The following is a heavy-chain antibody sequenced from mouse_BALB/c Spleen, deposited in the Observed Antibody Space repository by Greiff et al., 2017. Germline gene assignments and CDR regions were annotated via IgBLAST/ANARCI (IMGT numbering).Heavy chain of an antibody. D-gene: IGHD1-1*01. J-gene: IGHJ3*01. Sequence: EVMLVESGGGLVQPGGSLKLSCAASGFTFSSYGMSWVRQTPDKRLELVATINSNGGSTYYPDSVKGRFTISRDNAKNTLYLQMSSLKSEDTAMYYCARDKGTTEPFAYWGQGTLVTVSA. CDR2: INSNGGST. V-gene: IGHV5-6-3*01. CDR1: GFTFSSYG. CDR3: ARDKGTTEPFAY.